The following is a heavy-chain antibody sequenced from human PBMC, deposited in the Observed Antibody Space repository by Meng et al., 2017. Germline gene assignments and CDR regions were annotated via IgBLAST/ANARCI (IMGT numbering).Heavy chain of an antibody. CDR3: VRESRDGYNSY. D-gene: IGHD5-24*01. CDR2: IYSGGST. Sequence: GESLKISCAASGFTVSSNYMSWVRQAPGKGLEWVSVIYSGGSTYYADSVKGRFTISRDNSKNTLYLQMNSLRAEDTAVYYCVRESRDGYNSYWGQGTLVTVSS. J-gene: IGHJ4*02. V-gene: IGHV3-66*02. CDR1: GFTVSSNY.